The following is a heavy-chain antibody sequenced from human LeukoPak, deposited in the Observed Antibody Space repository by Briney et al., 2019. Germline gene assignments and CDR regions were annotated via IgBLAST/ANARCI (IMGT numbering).Heavy chain of an antibody. CDR1: GFTFTSYA. CDR2: ISGSGSST. Sequence: GGSLRLSCAASGFTFTSYAMNWVRQAPGKGLEWVSTISGSGSSTYYVDSVKGRFTISRDNSKNTLYLQMNSLRDEDTAVYYCAKDLYSNYGPADYWGQGNLVTVSS. D-gene: IGHD4-11*01. J-gene: IGHJ4*02. CDR3: AKDLYSNYGPADY. V-gene: IGHV3-23*01.